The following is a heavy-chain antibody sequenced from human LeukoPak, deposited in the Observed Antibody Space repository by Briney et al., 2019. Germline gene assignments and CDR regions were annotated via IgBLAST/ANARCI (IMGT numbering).Heavy chain of an antibody. CDR2: IIPILGTA. J-gene: IGHJ6*04. Sequence: ASVKVSCKASGGTFSSYAISWVRQAPGQGLEWMGGIIPILGTANYAQKFQGRVTITADESTSTAYMELSSLRSEDTAVYYCARGTPGYSSSWYGVGYYGMDVWGTGTTVTVSS. CDR1: GGTFSSYA. V-gene: IGHV1-69*13. CDR3: ARGTPGYSSSWYGVGYYGMDV. D-gene: IGHD6-13*01.